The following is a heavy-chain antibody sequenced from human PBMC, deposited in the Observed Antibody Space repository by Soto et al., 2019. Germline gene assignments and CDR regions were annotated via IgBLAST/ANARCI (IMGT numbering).Heavy chain of an antibody. CDR3: ARTDRDFYGLDV. CDR2: IRAAGDP. Sequence: EVQLVESGGGLVQPGGSLRLSCEASGFTFRNYDMHWVRQGTGKGLEWVSGIRAAGDPAYADSVEGRFTISRENAQNSFFLQMNSLRVGDTAVYYCARTDRDFYGLDVWGQGTTVIVSS. V-gene: IGHV3-13*05. CDR1: GFTFRNYD. J-gene: IGHJ6*02.